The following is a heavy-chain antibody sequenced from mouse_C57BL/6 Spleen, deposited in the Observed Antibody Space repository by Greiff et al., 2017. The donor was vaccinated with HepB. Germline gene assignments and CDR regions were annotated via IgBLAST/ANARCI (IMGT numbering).Heavy chain of an antibody. J-gene: IGHJ1*03. CDR1: GYTFTSYW. CDR2: INPSNGGT. V-gene: IGHV1-53*01. CDR3: ARAGVLGPDWYFDV. Sequence: VQLQQPGTELVKPGASVKLSCKASGYTFTSYWMHWVKQRPGQGLEWIGNINPSNGGTNYNEKFKSKATLTVDKSSSTAYMQLSSLTSEDSAVYYCARAGVLGPDWYFDVWGTGTTVTVSS. D-gene: IGHD4-1*01.